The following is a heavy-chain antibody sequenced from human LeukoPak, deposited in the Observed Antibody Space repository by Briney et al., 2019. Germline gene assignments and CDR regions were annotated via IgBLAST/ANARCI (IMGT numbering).Heavy chain of an antibody. CDR3: ARSAYSSGWYWRAFDI. CDR1: GFTFSSYA. D-gene: IGHD6-19*01. J-gene: IGHJ3*02. CDR2: ISSNGGST. V-gene: IGHV3-64*01. Sequence: GGSLRLSCAASGFTFSSYAMHWVRLAPGKGLEYVSAISSNGGSTYYANSVKGRFTISRDNSKNTLYLQMGSLRAEDMAVYYCARSAYSSGWYWRAFDIWGQGTMVTVSS.